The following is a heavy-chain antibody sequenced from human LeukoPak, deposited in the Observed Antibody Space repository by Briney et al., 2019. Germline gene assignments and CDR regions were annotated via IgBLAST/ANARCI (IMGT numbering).Heavy chain of an antibody. Sequence: GMSLRLSCAASGFTFDDFAMHWVRQAPGKGLESVSYISWNGVVVAYADSVKGRFTISRDNAKNSLYLQMNSLRPEDTAFYYCAKDRASGYNSFDYWGQGTLVTVSS. D-gene: IGHD5-12*01. V-gene: IGHV3-9*01. CDR3: AKDRASGYNSFDY. CDR2: ISWNGVVV. CDR1: GFTFDDFA. J-gene: IGHJ4*02.